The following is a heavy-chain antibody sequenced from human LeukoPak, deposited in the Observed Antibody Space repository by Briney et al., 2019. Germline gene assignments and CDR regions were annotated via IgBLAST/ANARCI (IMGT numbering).Heavy chain of an antibody. Sequence: ASVKVSCKASGFTSDNYGICWVRQAPGQGLEWMGWLDICSGNTNYAQNFQGRVTMAPDTSTSTAYMELRSLRSDDTAVYYCARELSTGWGGMDVWGQGTTVTVSS. CDR2: LDICSGNT. J-gene: IGHJ6*02. V-gene: IGHV1-18*01. D-gene: IGHD2-8*02. CDR3: ARELSTGWGGMDV. CDR1: GFTSDNYG.